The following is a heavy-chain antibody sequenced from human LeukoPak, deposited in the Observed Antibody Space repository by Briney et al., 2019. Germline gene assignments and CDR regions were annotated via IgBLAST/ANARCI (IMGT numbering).Heavy chain of an antibody. CDR1: GGSISSYY. J-gene: IGHJ4*02. CDR2: IYYSGST. D-gene: IGHD2-2*01. Sequence: RASETLSLTCTVSGGSISSYYWSWIRQPPGKALEWIGYIYYSGSTNYNPSLKSRVTISVDTSKNQFSLKLSSVTAADTAVYYCARQITLGYCSSTSCFLFDYWGQGTLVTVSS. V-gene: IGHV4-59*08. CDR3: ARQITLGYCSSTSCFLFDY.